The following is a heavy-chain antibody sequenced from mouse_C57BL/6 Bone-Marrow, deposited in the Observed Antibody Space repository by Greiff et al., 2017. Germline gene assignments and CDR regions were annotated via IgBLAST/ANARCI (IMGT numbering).Heavy chain of an antibody. V-gene: IGHV1-80*01. J-gene: IGHJ3*01. CDR3: ASMVTGGFAY. CDR2: IYPGDGDT. Sequence: QVQLKQSGAELVKPGASVKISCKASGYAFSSYWMNWVQQRPGKGLEWIGQIYPGDGDTNYNGKFKGKATLTADKSSSTAYMQLSSLTSEDSAVYFCASMVTGGFAYGGQGTLVTVSA. D-gene: IGHD2-2*01. CDR1: GYAFSSYW.